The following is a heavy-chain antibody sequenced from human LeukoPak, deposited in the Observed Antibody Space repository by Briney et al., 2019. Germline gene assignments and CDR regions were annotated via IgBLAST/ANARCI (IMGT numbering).Heavy chain of an antibody. CDR1: GFTFSSYA. CDR3: ARLFRVVVPAANTHFDY. J-gene: IGHJ4*02. CDR2: ISYDGSDK. V-gene: IGHV3-30*04. Sequence: GRSLRLSCAASGFTFSSYAMHWVRQAPGKGLEWVAVISYDGSDKYYADSVKGRFTISRDNSKNTLNLQMNSLRPEDTAVYYCARLFRVVVPAANTHFDYWGQGTLVTVSS. D-gene: IGHD2-2*01.